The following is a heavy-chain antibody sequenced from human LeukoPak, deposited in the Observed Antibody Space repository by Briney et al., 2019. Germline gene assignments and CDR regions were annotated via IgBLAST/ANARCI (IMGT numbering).Heavy chain of an antibody. Sequence: SETLSLTCAAYGGSFSGYYWSWIRQPPGKGLEWIGEINHSGSTNYNPSLKSRVTISVDTSKNQFSLKLSSVTAADTAVYYCARGSGSYYLRYFDLWGRGTLVTVSS. CDR1: GGSFSGYY. V-gene: IGHV4-34*01. J-gene: IGHJ2*01. CDR3: ARGSGSYYLRYFDL. CDR2: INHSGST. D-gene: IGHD1-26*01.